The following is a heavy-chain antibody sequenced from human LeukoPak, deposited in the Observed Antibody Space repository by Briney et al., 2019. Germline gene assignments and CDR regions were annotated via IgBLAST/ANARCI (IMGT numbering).Heavy chain of an antibody. CDR3: AKDVSGAYYAFDV. D-gene: IGHD4/OR15-4a*01. J-gene: IGHJ3*01. Sequence: PGGSLRLSCAASEFTFSNYGMSWIRQTPGMGLEWIGYISNRGSTGYNPSLRSRVTISVDAPKNEVSLNLRSVSAADTAVYYCAKDVSGAYYAFDVWGQG. V-gene: IGHV4-59*13. CDR2: ISNRGST. CDR1: EFTFSNYG.